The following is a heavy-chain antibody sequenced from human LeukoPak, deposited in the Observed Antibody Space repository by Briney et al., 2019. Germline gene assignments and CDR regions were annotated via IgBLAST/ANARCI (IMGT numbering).Heavy chain of an antibody. Sequence: ASVKVSCKVSGYTLTELSMHWVRQAPGKGLEWMGGFDPENGVTIYAQKFQGRVTMTEDTSTDTAYMELNSLRSEDTAVYYCATKKLGYCSGGSCYSRDFDYWGQGTLVTVSS. CDR3: ATKKLGYCSGGSCYSRDFDY. V-gene: IGHV1-24*01. CDR2: FDPENGVT. J-gene: IGHJ4*02. D-gene: IGHD2-15*01. CDR1: GYTLTELS.